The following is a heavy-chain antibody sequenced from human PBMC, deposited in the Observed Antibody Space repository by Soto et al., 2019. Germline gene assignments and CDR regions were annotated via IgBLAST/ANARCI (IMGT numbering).Heavy chain of an antibody. CDR2: VSYDGNIK. CDR3: AKLWGPVTALVYDY. J-gene: IGHJ4*02. D-gene: IGHD2-21*01. Sequence: QVQLVESGGGVVQPGRSLRLSCAASGFAFSNFGMHWVRQAPGKGLAWVAAVSYDGNIKYYADSVKGRFTISRDNSKNTRFLQRNSLRPEDTAVYYCAKLWGPVTALVYDYWGQGTLVPVSS. V-gene: IGHV3-30*18. CDR1: GFAFSNFG.